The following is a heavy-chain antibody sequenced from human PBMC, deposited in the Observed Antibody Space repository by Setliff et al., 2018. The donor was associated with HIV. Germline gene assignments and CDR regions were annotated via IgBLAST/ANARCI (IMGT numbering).Heavy chain of an antibody. V-gene: IGHV4-39*02. J-gene: IGHJ3*01. CDR2: IYYSGTT. D-gene: IGHD4-4*01. CDR1: GDSIRNSRDY. CDR3: ARELDNSDNSDPFDV. Sequence: SETLSLTCSVSGDSIRNSRDYWGWIRQPPGRGLEWIGNIYYSGTTYYSPSLNSRVTISLDRSRNHFSLRLSAVTAADTAVYYCARELDNSDNSDPFDVWGQGTMVTVSS.